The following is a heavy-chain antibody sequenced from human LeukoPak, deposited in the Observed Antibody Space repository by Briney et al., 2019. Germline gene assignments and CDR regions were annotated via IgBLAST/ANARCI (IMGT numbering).Heavy chain of an antibody. CDR3: AKGFRAFDI. V-gene: IGHV3-9*01. J-gene: IGHJ3*02. CDR1: GFTFDDYA. CDR2: ISWNSGSI. Sequence: GRSLRLSCAASGFTFDDYAMHWVRQAPGKGLEWVSGISWNSGSIGYADSVKGRFTISRDNAKNSLYLQMNSLRAEYTALYYCAKGFRAFDIWGQGTMVTVSS.